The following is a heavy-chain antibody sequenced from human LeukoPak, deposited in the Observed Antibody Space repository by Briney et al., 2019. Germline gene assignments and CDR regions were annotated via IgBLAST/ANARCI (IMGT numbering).Heavy chain of an antibody. D-gene: IGHD6-13*01. V-gene: IGHV3-30*03. Sequence: GGSLRLSCAASGFTFSSYGMHWVRQAPGKGLEWVAVISYDGRNKYYADSVKGRFTVSRDNSKKTLYLQMNSLRAEDTAVYYCASHWAQQVVSDYWGQGTLVTVSS. CDR2: ISYDGRNK. CDR3: ASHWAQQVVSDY. CDR1: GFTFSSYG. J-gene: IGHJ4*02.